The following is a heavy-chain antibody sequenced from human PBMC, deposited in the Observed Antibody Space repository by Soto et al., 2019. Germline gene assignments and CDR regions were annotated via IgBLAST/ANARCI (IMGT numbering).Heavy chain of an antibody. CDR1: GYTFTSYD. Sequence: ASVKVSCKASGYTFTSYDINWVRQATGQGLEWMGWMNPNSGNTGYAQKFQGRVTMTRNTSISTAYMELSSLRSEDTAVYYCARGRVRGVIIPVDYYYGMDVWGQGTTVTSP. V-gene: IGHV1-8*01. D-gene: IGHD3-10*01. CDR3: ARGRVRGVIIPVDYYYGMDV. CDR2: MNPNSGNT. J-gene: IGHJ6*02.